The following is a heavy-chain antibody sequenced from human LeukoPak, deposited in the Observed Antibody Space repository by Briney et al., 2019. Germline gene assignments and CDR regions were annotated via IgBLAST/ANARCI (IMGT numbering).Heavy chain of an antibody. CDR2: IYYSGST. V-gene: IGHV4-31*03. D-gene: IGHD6-6*01. CDR3: ARASSIAARPTQFDP. CDR1: GGSISSGGYY. J-gene: IGHJ5*02. Sequence: SQTLSLTGTVSGGSISSGGYYWSWIRQHPGKGLEWIGYIYYSGSTYYNPSLKSRVTISVDTSKNQFSLKLSSVTAADTAVYYCARASSIAARPTQFDPWGQGTLVTVSS.